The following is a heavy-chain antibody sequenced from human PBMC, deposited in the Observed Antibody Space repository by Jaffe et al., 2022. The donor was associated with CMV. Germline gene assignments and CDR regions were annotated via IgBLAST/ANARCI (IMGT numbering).Heavy chain of an antibody. CDR3: AKGDITIFGVVPFDP. V-gene: IGHV3-30*18. CDR2: ISYDGSNK. CDR1: GFTFSSYG. D-gene: IGHD3-3*01. J-gene: IGHJ5*02. Sequence: QVQLVESGGGVVQPGRSLRLSCAASGFTFSSYGMHWVRQAPGKGLEWVAVISYDGSNKYYADSVKGRFTISRDNSKNTLYLQMNSLRAEDTAVYYCAKGDITIFGVVPFDPWGQGTLVTVSS.